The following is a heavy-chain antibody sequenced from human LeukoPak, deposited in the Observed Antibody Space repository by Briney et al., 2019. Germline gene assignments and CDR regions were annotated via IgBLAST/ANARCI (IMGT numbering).Heavy chain of an antibody. CDR3: ARGCSSTSCYTNFDY. CDR2: INPNSGGT. J-gene: IGHJ4*02. Sequence: ASVKVSCKASGYTFTGYYMHWVRQAPGQGLEWMGRINPNSGGTNYAQKFQGRVTMTRDTSISTAYMELSRLRSDDTAVYYCARGCSSTSCYTNFDYWGQGTLVTVSS. D-gene: IGHD2-2*02. CDR1: GYTFTGYY. V-gene: IGHV1-2*06.